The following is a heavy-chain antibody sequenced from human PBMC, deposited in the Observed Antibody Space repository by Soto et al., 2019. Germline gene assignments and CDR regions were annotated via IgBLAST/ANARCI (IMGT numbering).Heavy chain of an antibody. V-gene: IGHV3-48*02. D-gene: IGHD2-15*01. CDR2: ISSDNRTI. CDR3: AREGWPLLQSGVDV. Sequence: EVQLVESGGGLIQRGGSLRLSCAASGFTFGHYSMNWVRQAPGKGPEWVSYISSDNRTINYADSVKGRFIITRDNAKKSLYLQMHSLRDEDAAVYYCAREGWPLLQSGVDVWGQGTTVTVSS. CDR1: GFTFGHYS. J-gene: IGHJ6*02.